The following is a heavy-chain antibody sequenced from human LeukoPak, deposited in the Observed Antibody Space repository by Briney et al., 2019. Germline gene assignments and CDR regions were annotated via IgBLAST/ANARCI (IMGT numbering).Heavy chain of an antibody. CDR1: GFTVSSNY. CDR3: ARTVPDYYYYYYMDV. V-gene: IGHV3-66*01. J-gene: IGHJ6*03. D-gene: IGHD2-2*01. Sequence: GGSLRLSCAASGFTVSSNYMSWVRQAPGKGLEWVSVIYSGGSTYYADSVKGRFTISRDNSKNTLYLQMNSLRAEDTAVYYCARTVPDYYYYYYMDVWGKGTTVTISS. CDR2: IYSGGST.